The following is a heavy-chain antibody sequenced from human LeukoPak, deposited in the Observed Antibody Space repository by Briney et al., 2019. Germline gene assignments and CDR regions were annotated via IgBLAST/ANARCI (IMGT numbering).Heavy chain of an antibody. CDR2: ISGSGGST. CDR1: GFTFSSYA. J-gene: IGHJ6*02. Sequence: GGSLRLSCAASGFTFSSYAMSWVRQAPGHGLEWFSAISGSGGSTYYADSVQGRFTISRYNSKNTLYLQMNSLRAEDTAVYYCAKAYGDYVGYYYGMDVWGQGTTVTVSS. CDR3: AKAYGDYVGYYYGMDV. D-gene: IGHD4-17*01. V-gene: IGHV3-23*01.